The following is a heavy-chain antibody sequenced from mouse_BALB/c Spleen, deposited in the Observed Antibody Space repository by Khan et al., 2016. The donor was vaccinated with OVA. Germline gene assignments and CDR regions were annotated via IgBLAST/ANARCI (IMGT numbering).Heavy chain of an antibody. CDR3: MRYDGYDGYFDV. CDR2: INSDGSAI. D-gene: IGHD2-2*01. J-gene: IGHJ1*01. CDR1: GFTFSGFW. Sequence: EVELVESGGGLVQPGGSRGLSCEGSGFTFSGFWMSWVRQTPGKTLEWIGDINSDGSAINYAPSIKDRFTIFRDNDKSTLYLQMSNVRSEDTATYFCMRYDGYDGYFDVWGAGTTVTVSS. V-gene: IGHV11-2*02.